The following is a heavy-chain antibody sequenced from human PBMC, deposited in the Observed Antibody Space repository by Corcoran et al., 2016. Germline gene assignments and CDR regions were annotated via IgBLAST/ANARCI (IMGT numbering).Heavy chain of an antibody. CDR2: ISSSSSYI. CDR1: GFTFSSYS. V-gene: IGHV3-21*01. D-gene: IGHD5-18*01. J-gene: IGHJ4*02. Sequence: EVQLVESGGGLVKPGGSLRLSCAASGFTFSSYSMNWVRQAPGKGLEWVSSISSSSSYIYYADSVKGRFTISRDNAKNSLYLQMNSLRAEDTAVYYCARDQAYTAMVPPVWEVFDYWGQGTLVTVSS. CDR3: ARDQAYTAMVPPVWEVFDY.